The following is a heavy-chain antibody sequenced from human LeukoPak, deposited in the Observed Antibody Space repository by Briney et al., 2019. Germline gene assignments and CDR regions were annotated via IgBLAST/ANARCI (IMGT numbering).Heavy chain of an antibody. J-gene: IGHJ4*02. Sequence: PSETLSLTCTVSGGPVSSSTYYWGWIRQPPGKGLEWIGNIYYSGNTYYNPSLKSRVTMSVDTSKNHFSLKLNSVTAADTALYYCARQINLWSGCNSWGQGTLVTVSS. CDR1: GGPVSSSTYY. V-gene: IGHV4-39*01. CDR3: ARQINLWSGCNS. D-gene: IGHD3-3*01. CDR2: IYYSGNT.